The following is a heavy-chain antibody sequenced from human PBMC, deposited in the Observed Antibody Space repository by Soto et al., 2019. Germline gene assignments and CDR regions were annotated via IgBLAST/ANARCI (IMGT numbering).Heavy chain of an antibody. CDR1: GGSISDGGYS. D-gene: IGHD3-22*01. CDR2: IYHSGST. J-gene: IGHJ3*02. V-gene: IGHV4-30-2*01. Sequence: QLQLQESGPGLVKPSQTLSLTCAVSGGSISDGGYSWSWLRQPPGKGLEWIGYIYHSGSTNYNPSLKSRVRLSVARPKNQSPLKLSFVTAADRPAYYCARGGVCDSRGYCPDAFDIWGKGKMVTVSS. CDR3: ARGGVCDSRGYCPDAFDI.